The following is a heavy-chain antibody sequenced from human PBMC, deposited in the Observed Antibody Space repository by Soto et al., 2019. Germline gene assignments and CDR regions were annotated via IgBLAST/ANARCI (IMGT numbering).Heavy chain of an antibody. CDR3: ARVPWQWLGGYAFDI. CDR2: IYYSGST. J-gene: IGHJ3*02. Sequence: PSETRRLRCPVPGGCIHRDFCSWLRQPPGKGLEWIGYIYYSGSTNYNPSLKSRATISVDTSKNQFTLKLSSVTAADTAVYYCARVPWQWLGGYAFDIWGQGTMVT. V-gene: IGHV4-59*01. D-gene: IGHD6-19*01. CDR1: GGCIHRDF.